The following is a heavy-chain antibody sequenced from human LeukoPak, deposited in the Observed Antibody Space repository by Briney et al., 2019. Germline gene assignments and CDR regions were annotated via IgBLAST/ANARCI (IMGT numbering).Heavy chain of an antibody. J-gene: IGHJ4*02. CDR1: GGSFSGYY. CDR3: ARGGTPYYDSSGYPTFDY. Sequence: SETLSLTCAVYGGSFSGYYWSWIRQPPGKGLEWIGYIYYSGSTYYNPSLKSRVTISVDTSKNQFSLKLSSVTAADTAVYYCARGGTPYYDSSGYPTFDYWGQGTLVTVSS. D-gene: IGHD3-22*01. CDR2: IYYSGST. V-gene: IGHV4-34*09.